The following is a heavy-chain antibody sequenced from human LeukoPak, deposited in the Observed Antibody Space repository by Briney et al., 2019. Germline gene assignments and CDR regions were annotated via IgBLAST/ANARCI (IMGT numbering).Heavy chain of an antibody. CDR3: ASGDTREFLNVLRFLEGWFDP. CDR2: ISSSSSYI. Sequence: GGSLRLSCAASGFTFSSYSMNWVRQAPGKGLEWVSSISSSSSYIYYADSVKGRFTISRDNAKNSLYLQMNSLRAEDTAVYHCASGDTREFLNVLRFLEGWFDPWGQGTLVTVSS. D-gene: IGHD3-3*01. V-gene: IGHV3-21*01. CDR1: GFTFSSYS. J-gene: IGHJ5*02.